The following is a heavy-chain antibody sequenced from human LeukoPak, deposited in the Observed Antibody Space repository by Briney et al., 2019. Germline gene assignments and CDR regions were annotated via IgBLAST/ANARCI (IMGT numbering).Heavy chain of an antibody. CDR1: GITLSNYG. J-gene: IGHJ4*02. D-gene: IGHD3/OR15-3a*01. CDR3: AKRGVVIRVILVGFHKEAYYFES. CDR2: ISDSGGNT. V-gene: IGHV3-23*01. Sequence: GGSLRLSCSVSGITLSNYGMSWVRQAPGKGLEWVAGISDSGGNTKYADSVKVRFTISRDNPKNNLDLQMNSLRAEDTAVYFCAKRGVVIRVILVGFHKEAYYFESWGQGALVTVSS.